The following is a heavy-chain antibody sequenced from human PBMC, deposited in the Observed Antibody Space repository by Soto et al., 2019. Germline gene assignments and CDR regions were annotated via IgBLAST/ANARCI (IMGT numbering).Heavy chain of an antibody. D-gene: IGHD3-22*01. Sequence: VQLLESGGDLVQPGGSLRLSCAASGFTFSSYAMSWVRQAPGKGLEWVSTISGRGDDTYYTDSVKGRFTISTDNSKNTLYVHMNSLRAEDTAVYYCARAQPTYSSSYFDYWGQGTLVTVSS. J-gene: IGHJ4*02. CDR3: ARAQPTYSSSYFDY. CDR1: GFTFSSYA. V-gene: IGHV3-23*01. CDR2: ISGRGDDT.